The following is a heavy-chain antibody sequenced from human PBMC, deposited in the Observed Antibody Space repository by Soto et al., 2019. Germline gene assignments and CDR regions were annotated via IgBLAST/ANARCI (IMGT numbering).Heavy chain of an antibody. J-gene: IGHJ4*02. D-gene: IGHD3-10*01. Sequence: GGSLRLSCAASGFTFSSYSMNWVRQAPGKGLEWVSYISSSSSTIYHADSVKGRFTISRDNAKNSLYLQMNSLRAEDTAVYYCARDSHPRKSFRGFGELMYWGQGTLVTVSS. CDR3: ARDSHPRKSFRGFGELMY. CDR2: ISSSSSTI. V-gene: IGHV3-48*01. CDR1: GFTFSSYS.